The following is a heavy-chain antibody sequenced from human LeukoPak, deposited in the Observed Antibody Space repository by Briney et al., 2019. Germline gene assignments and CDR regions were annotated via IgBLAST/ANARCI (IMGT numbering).Heavy chain of an antibody. CDR2: IYNTVDT. CDR1: GGTIIGNF. Sequence: PSDTVSLTCTVSGGTIIGNFWTWIRQPPGKRLEWMGYIYNTVDTNYYPYLKSRVTISVDMSKNQFSLRLPSVTAADTAVYYCARRRYYDSSGYNPTYYFDYWGQGILVTVSS. V-gene: IGHV4-59*07. J-gene: IGHJ4*02. D-gene: IGHD3-22*01. CDR3: ARRRYYDSSGYNPTYYFDY.